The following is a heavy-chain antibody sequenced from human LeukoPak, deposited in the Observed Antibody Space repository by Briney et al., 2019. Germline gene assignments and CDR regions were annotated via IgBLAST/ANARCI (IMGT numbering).Heavy chain of an antibody. D-gene: IGHD6-19*01. J-gene: IGHJ4*02. V-gene: IGHV4-59*01. CDR3: AREGSSGRFDY. CDR1: GGSISSYY. CDR2: IYYSGST. Sequence: SETLSLTCTVSGGSISSYYWNWLRQPPGKGLEWIGYIYYSGSTNYNPSLTSRVTISVDTSKNQFSLKLSSVTAADTAVYYCAREGSSGRFDYWGQGTPVTVSS.